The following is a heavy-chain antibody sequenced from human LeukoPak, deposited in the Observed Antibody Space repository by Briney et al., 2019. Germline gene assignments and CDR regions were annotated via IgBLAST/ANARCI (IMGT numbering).Heavy chain of an antibody. CDR3: ARDSGDSSGYYGEYFQH. Sequence: ASVKVSCKASGYTFTSYYMHWVRQAPGQGLEWMGKINPIGGSTSYAQKFQGRGTTTRDTPPSTLYMELSSRRYVETAVYYCARDSGDSSGYYGEYFQHWGQGTLVTVSS. V-gene: IGHV1-46*01. D-gene: IGHD3-22*01. CDR2: INPIGGST. J-gene: IGHJ1*01. CDR1: GYTFTSYY.